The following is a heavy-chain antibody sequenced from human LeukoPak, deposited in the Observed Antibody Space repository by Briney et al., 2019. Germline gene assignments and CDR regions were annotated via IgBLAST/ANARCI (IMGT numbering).Heavy chain of an antibody. Sequence: SQTLSLTCAVSGGSISSGGYSWSWIQQPPGEGLEWIGYIYHSGSTYYNPSLKSRVTISVDRSKNQFSLKLSSVTAADTAVYYCARGYCSGGSCYSYYFDYWGQGTLVTVSS. V-gene: IGHV4-30-2*01. J-gene: IGHJ4*01. CDR3: ARGYCSGGSCYSYYFDY. D-gene: IGHD2-15*01. CDR1: GGSISSGGYS. CDR2: IYHSGST.